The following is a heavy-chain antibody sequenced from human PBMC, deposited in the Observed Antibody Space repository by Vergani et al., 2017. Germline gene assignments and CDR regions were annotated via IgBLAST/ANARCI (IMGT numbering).Heavy chain of an antibody. CDR2: IFSNDEK. CDR3: ARRNDGDYYFDY. CDR1: GFSLSNARMG. V-gene: IGHV2-26*01. Sequence: QVTLRESGPALVKPTETLTLTCTVSGFSLSNARMGVSWIRQPPGKALEWLAHIFSNDEKSYSTSLKSRLTISKDTSKSQVVLTMTNMDPVDTATYYCARRNDGDYYFDYWGQGTLVTVSS. D-gene: IGHD4-17*01. J-gene: IGHJ4*02.